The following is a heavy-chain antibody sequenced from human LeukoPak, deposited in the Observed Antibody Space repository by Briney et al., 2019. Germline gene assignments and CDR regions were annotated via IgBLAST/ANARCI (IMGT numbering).Heavy chain of an antibody. J-gene: IGHJ4*02. D-gene: IGHD4/OR15-4a*01. CDR1: GYSFTVHC. CDR3: ARDHDYGPDY. V-gene: IGHV1-2*02. Sequence: ASVKLSCKTSGYSFTVHCLHWLRQAPGQGLEWMGWIKPDSGATTFAQNFQGRVTMTSDTSINTAYMELSSLTSDDTAMYYCARDHDYGPDYWGQGTLVTVSA. CDR2: IKPDSGAT.